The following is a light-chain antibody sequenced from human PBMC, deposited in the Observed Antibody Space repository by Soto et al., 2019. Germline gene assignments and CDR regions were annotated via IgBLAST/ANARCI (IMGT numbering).Light chain of an antibody. Sequence: EIVLTQSPGTLSLSPGERATLSCRASQSVSSSYLAWYQQKPGQAPRLLIYGASSRATGIPDRFSGSGSGTDFTLTISRLEPADFAVYYCQQYGSSPPTFGQGTKVEIK. J-gene: IGKJ1*01. CDR3: QQYGSSPPT. CDR2: GAS. V-gene: IGKV3-20*01. CDR1: QSVSSSY.